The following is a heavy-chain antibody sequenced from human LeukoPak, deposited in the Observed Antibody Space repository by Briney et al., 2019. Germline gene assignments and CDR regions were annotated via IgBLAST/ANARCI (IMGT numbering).Heavy chain of an antibody. J-gene: IGHJ4*02. D-gene: IGHD2-15*01. V-gene: IGHV3-15*01. CDR3: TADMPASSRAADY. CDR1: GFTFSDAW. CDR2: IKTKSDGGTT. Sequence: GGSLRLSCAASGFTFSDAWMSWVSQAPGMGLEWVGRIKTKSDGGTTDYAAPVKGRFSISRDDSKTTVYLQINSLKTEDTAVYYCTADMPASSRAADYWGQGTLVTVSS.